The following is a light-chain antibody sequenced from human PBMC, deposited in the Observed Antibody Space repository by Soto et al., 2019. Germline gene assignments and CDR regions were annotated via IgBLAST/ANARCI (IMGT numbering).Light chain of an antibody. CDR2: GAS. V-gene: IGKV3-15*01. CDR1: QSVSSN. J-gene: IGKJ1*01. CDR3: QQYNNWWT. Sequence: EIVMTQSPATLSVSPGERATLSCRASQSVSSNLAWYQQKPGQAPRLLIYGASTRATGIPARFSGSGSGTEFTLTIGSLQSEDFAVYYCQQYNNWWTFGQGTNVEIK.